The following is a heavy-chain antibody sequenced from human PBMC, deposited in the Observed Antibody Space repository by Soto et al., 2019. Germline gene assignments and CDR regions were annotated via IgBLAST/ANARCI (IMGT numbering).Heavy chain of an antibody. Sequence: GESLKISCQGSGYSFTTFWISWVRQMPGKGLEWMGRIDPSDSYTNYSPSFQGHVTISTDKSISTAYLQWSRLKASDTAMYYCASHSAGVGPRSDYNYGMDAWGQGTTVTVSS. CDR1: GYSFTTFW. V-gene: IGHV5-10-1*01. CDR2: IDPSDSYT. J-gene: IGHJ6*02. D-gene: IGHD1-26*01. CDR3: ASHSAGVGPRSDYNYGMDA.